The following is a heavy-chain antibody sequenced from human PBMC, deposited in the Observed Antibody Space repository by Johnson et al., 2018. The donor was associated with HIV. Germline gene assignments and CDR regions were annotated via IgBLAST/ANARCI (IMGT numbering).Heavy chain of an antibody. V-gene: IGHV3-30*02. CDR2: MRFDGSNK. Sequence: QVQLVESGGGVVQPGGSLRLSCAASGFTFSSFGMHWVRQAPGKGLEWVAFMRFDGSNKYYPDSVKGRFTISRDNSKNTLYLQMKSLRAEDTAVYYCAKDLYSSSWTNDAFDIWGQGTMVTVSS. CDR3: AKDLYSSSWTNDAFDI. J-gene: IGHJ3*02. CDR1: GFTFSSFG. D-gene: IGHD6-13*01.